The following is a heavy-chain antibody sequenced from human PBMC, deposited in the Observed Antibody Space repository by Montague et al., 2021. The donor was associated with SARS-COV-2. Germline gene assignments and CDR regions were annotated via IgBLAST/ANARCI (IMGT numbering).Heavy chain of an antibody. Sequence: SETLSLTCVVSGYSISTDNWWAWVRLPPGKGLEWVGEIYHTGSTNYKPSLRSRVSMSVDTSWNQFSLRLTSVTAADTAIYYCARKGSGRSDLAYWGQGTLVTVSS. CDR3: ARKGSGRSDLAY. CDR2: IYHTGST. D-gene: IGHD1-26*01. V-gene: IGHV4-4*02. J-gene: IGHJ4*02. CDR1: GYSISTDNW.